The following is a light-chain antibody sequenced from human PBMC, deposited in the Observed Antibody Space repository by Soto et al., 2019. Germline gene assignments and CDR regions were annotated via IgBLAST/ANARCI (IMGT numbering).Light chain of an antibody. Sequence: QSALTQPASVSGSPGQSITISCTGTSSDVGSYNLVSWYQQHPGKAPKLMIYEATKRPSGVSDRFSGSKSGNTASLTISGLLAEDEADYYCCSYAGSRIVVCGGGTQLTVL. CDR2: EAT. J-gene: IGLJ2*01. V-gene: IGLV2-23*01. CDR1: SSDVGSYNL. CDR3: CSYAGSRIVV.